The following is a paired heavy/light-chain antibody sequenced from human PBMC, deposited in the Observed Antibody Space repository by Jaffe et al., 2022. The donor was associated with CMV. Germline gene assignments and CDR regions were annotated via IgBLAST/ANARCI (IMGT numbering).Light chain of an antibody. CDR1: QSVRNW. CDR3: QQYYSQGT. CDR2: KAS. J-gene: IGKJ1*01. Sequence: DVQMTQSPSTLSASVGDRVTITCRASQSVRNWLAWYQQKPGRAPKVLIYKASNLESGVPSRFSGSGSGTEFTLTISSLQPDDFATYYCQQYYSQGTFGQGTKVEVK. V-gene: IGKV1-5*03.
Heavy chain of an antibody. CDR2: INPSGGTT. D-gene: IGHD5-12*01. V-gene: IGHV3-23*04. CDR1: GFIFSSHA. Sequence: EVQLVDSGGGLVQPGGSLRLSCAASGFIFSSHAMSWVRQAPGKGLQWVSAINPSGGTTYYADSVKGRFTISRDNSRSTLYLQMSSLRAEDTAVYYCAKDLSSGNSGNWPEYFQHWGQGTLVTVSS. CDR3: AKDLSSGNSGNWPEYFQH. J-gene: IGHJ1*01.